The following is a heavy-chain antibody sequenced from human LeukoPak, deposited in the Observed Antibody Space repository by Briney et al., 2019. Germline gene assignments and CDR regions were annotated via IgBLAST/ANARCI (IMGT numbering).Heavy chain of an antibody. V-gene: IGHV4-38-2*01. Sequence: SETLSLTCAVSGYSISSGYYWGWIRQPPGKGLEWIGSIYHSGSTYYNPSLKSRVIISVDTSKNQFSLKLSSVTAADTAVYYCARLRITFGGVIAHGDYWGQGTLVTVSS. CDR1: GYSISSGYY. CDR2: IYHSGST. J-gene: IGHJ4*02. D-gene: IGHD3-16*02. CDR3: ARLRITFGGVIAHGDY.